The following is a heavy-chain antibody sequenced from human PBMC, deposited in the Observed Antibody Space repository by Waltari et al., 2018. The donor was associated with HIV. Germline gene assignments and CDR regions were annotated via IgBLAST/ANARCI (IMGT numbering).Heavy chain of an antibody. D-gene: IGHD3-16*01. Sequence: VEWGGGVGGGGGWRGLACGASGFTFSSCGMHWGRQAPGKGLEWVAVIWSDGYNKFYADSVRGRFTFSRDNSKYTLSLQMNSLRAEDTALYYCVKERGPFNGFDIWGQGTMVTVSS. CDR1: GFTFSSCG. CDR2: IWSDGYNK. J-gene: IGHJ3*02. V-gene: IGHV3-33*06. CDR3: VKERGPFNGFDI.